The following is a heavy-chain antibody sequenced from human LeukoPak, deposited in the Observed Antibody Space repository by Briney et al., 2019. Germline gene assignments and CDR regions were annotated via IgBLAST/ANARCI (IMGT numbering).Heavy chain of an antibody. J-gene: IGHJ4*02. V-gene: IGHV3-74*01. CDR3: ARGTGSHYSLGY. CDR1: GFTCSSYW. CDR2: INSDGSST. D-gene: IGHD1-26*01. Sequence: GGSLRLSCAASGFTCSSYWMHWVRQAPGKGLVWVSRINSDGSSTNYADSVKGRFTISRDNAKNTLYLQMDSLRAEDTAMYYCARGTGSHYSLGYWGQGTLVPVSS.